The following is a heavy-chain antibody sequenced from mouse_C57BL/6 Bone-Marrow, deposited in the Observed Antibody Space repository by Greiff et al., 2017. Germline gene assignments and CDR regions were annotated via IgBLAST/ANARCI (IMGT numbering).Heavy chain of an antibody. Sequence: QVQLQQPGAELVKPGASVKLSCKASGYTFTSYWMHWVKQRPGQGLEWIGMIHPNSGSTNYNEKFKSKATLTVDNSSSTASMQLSSLTSEDSAVYYCAKVGRAMDYWGQGTSVTVSS. J-gene: IGHJ4*01. CDR2: IHPNSGST. CDR3: AKVGRAMDY. D-gene: IGHD3-3*01. V-gene: IGHV1-64*01. CDR1: GYTFTSYW.